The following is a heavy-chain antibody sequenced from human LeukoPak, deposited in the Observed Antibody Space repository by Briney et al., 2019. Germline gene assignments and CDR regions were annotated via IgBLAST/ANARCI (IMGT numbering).Heavy chain of an antibody. D-gene: IGHD5/OR15-5a*01. V-gene: IGHV3-7*04. CDR1: AITFSNSW. CDR3: ARHLAGDSLYRHFDY. J-gene: IGHJ4*02. CDR2: IKQDGSET. Sequence: GGSLRLSCTASAITFSNSWMSWVGQAPGKGLEWVANIKQDGSETNYVDSVKGRFTISRDNAKNSLFLQMNSLRGEDTGIYYCARHLAGDSLYRHFDYWGQGTLVTVSS.